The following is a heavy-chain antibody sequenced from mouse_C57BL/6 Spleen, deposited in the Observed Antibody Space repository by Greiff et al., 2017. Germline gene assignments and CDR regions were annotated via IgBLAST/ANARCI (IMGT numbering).Heavy chain of an antibody. V-gene: IGHV7-3*01. Sequence: EVHLVESGGGLVQPGGSLSLSCAASGFTFTDYYMSWVHQPPGKALEWLGFIRNKANGYTTEYSASVKGRFTISRDNSQSILYLQMNALRAEDSATYYCARWNDGYPMDYWGQGTSVTVSS. D-gene: IGHD2-3*01. CDR2: IRNKANGYTT. CDR1: GFTFTDYY. J-gene: IGHJ4*01. CDR3: ARWNDGYPMDY.